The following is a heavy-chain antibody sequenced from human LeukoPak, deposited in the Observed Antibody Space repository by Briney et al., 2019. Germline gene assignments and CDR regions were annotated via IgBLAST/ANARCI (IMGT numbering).Heavy chain of an antibody. CDR1: GFTFSSYR. CDR3: ARGGISIFGVVIYMDV. CDR2: IRYDGSNK. D-gene: IGHD3-3*01. Sequence: PGGSLRLSCAASGFTFSSYRMNWVRQAPGKGLEWVAFIRYDGSNKYYADSMKGRFTISKDISKNTLYLQMNSLRVEDTALYYCARGGISIFGVVIYMDVWGKGTTVTVSS. J-gene: IGHJ6*03. V-gene: IGHV3-30*02.